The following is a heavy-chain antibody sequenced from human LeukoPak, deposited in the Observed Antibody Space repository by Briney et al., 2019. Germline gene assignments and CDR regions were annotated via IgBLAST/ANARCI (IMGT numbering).Heavy chain of an antibody. Sequence: GESLKISCQGSGYSFTSYWIGWVRQPPGKGLECMGIIYPVDSDTRYRPSFQGQATISADKPISTAYLQWTSLKASATAVYYFARGRWLVRVISDTWVYWGQGTRVTVSS. J-gene: IGHJ4*02. D-gene: IGHD6-19*01. CDR2: IYPVDSDT. V-gene: IGHV5-51*04. CDR1: GYSFTSYW. CDR3: ARGRWLVRVISDTWVY.